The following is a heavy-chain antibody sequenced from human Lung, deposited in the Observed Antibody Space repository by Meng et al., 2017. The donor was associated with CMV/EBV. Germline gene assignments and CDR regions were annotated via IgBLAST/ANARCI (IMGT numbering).Heavy chain of an antibody. D-gene: IGHD4/OR15-4a*01. V-gene: IGHV4-59*01. J-gene: IGHJ4*02. CDR1: GGSISHYC. Sequence: SETLSLTCTVSGGSISHYCWNWIRQPPGKGLEWIGYIYYNRGTNYNPSLKGRVTISLETSKNQFSLKLSSVTAADTAVYYCARGHYGDSSDYFDFWGQGNXVTVDS. CDR2: IYYNRGT. CDR3: ARGHYGDSSDYFDF.